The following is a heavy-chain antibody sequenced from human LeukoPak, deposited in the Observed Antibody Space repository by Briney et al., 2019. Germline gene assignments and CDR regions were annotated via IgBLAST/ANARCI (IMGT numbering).Heavy chain of an antibody. D-gene: IGHD6-6*01. J-gene: IGHJ5*02. CDR2: IYYSGST. CDR1: GYSINSDYF. V-gene: IGHV4-38-2*01. CDR3: ARLSPSKLVRSSFDP. Sequence: PSETLSLTCAVSGYSINSDYFWGWIRQPPGKGLEWIGSIYYSGSTYYNPSLKSRVTISVDTSKNQFSLRLSSVTAADTAVYYCARLSPSKLVRSSFDPWSQGTLVTVSS.